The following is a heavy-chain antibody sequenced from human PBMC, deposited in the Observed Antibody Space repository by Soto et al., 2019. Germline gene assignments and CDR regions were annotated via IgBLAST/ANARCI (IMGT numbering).Heavy chain of an antibody. V-gene: IGHV3-33*08. CDR1: GFTFNTYG. CDR2: IWYDGSNK. Sequence: QVQLVESGGGVVQPGGSLRLSCTTSGFTFNTYGMHWVRQDPGKGLEWVAIIWYDGSNKYYADSVKGRFTISRYNSRNTLYLQMSSLRAEDTALYYCARADCTGAYCYSWPFNYGVDVWGQGTTVTVSS. CDR3: ARADCTGAYCYSWPFNYGVDV. D-gene: IGHD2-15*01. J-gene: IGHJ6*02.